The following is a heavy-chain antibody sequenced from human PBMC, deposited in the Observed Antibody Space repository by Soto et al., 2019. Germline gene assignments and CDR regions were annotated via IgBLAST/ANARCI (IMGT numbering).Heavy chain of an antibody. Sequence: QPQLQESGPGLVKPSETLSLTCTVSGGSISSSSYYWGWIRQPPGKGLEWIGSIYYSGSTYYNPSLKSRVAISVDTSKNQFSLKLRSVTAADTAVYYCARQAVYYYYMDVWGKGTTVTVSS. J-gene: IGHJ6*03. CDR3: ARQAVYYYYMDV. CDR2: IYYSGST. V-gene: IGHV4-39*01. CDR1: GGSISSSSYY.